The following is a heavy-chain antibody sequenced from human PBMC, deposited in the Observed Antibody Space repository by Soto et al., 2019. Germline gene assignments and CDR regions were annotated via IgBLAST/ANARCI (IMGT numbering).Heavy chain of an antibody. D-gene: IGHD3-22*01. CDR1: GGTLTKYA. J-gene: IGHJ3*01. CDR3: ESGVGGLGVSSVSPDYAFDV. CDR2: IVPVPGTT. Sequence: QVQLVQSGAAVRKPGSSVKVSCKASGGTLTKYAITWVRQAPRQGLEWMGGIVPVPGTTNYEQTLRGRVTISADDYTSRAYLEMNSLISEDTSVYYSESGVGGLGVSSVSPDYAFDVGGQATMVIVSS. V-gene: IGHV1-69*01.